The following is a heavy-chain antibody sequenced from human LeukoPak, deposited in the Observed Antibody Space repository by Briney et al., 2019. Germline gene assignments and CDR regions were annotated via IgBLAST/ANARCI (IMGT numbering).Heavy chain of an antibody. V-gene: IGHV4-34*01. D-gene: IGHD3-3*01. CDR3: ARESSPYYDFWSGYYGSENWFDP. Sequence: SETLSLTCAVYGGSFSGYYWSWIRQPPGKGLEWIGEINHSGSTNYNPSLKSRVTISVDTSKNQFSLKLSSVTAADTAVYYCARESSPYYDFWSGYYGSENWFDPWGQGTLVTVSS. CDR1: GGSFSGYY. CDR2: INHSGST. J-gene: IGHJ5*02.